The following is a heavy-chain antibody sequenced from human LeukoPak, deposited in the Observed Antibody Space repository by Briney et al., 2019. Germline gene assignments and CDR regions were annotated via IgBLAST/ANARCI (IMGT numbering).Heavy chain of an antibody. Sequence: ASVKASCKASGYTFTGYYMHWVRQAPGQGLEWMGWINPNSGGTNYAQKFQGRVTMTRDTSISTAYMELSRLRSDDTAVYYCARDQLAAAGLYYYYYYMDVWGKGTTVTVSS. D-gene: IGHD6-13*01. CDR2: INPNSGGT. CDR1: GYTFTGYY. V-gene: IGHV1-2*02. CDR3: ARDQLAAAGLYYYYYYMDV. J-gene: IGHJ6*03.